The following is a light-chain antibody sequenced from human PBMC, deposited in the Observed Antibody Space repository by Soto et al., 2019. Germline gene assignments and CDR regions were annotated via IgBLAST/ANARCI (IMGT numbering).Light chain of an antibody. CDR2: EVS. V-gene: IGLV2-11*01. Sequence: QSVLTQPRAVSGSPGQSVTISCTGTSSDIGGYNYVSWYQQHPGKAPKVMIYEVSNRPSGFSNRFSGSKSGNTASLTISRLQAEDEADYYCSSYVSRNTYVFGAGTKVTVL. J-gene: IGLJ1*01. CDR1: SSDIGGYNY. CDR3: SSYVSRNTYV.